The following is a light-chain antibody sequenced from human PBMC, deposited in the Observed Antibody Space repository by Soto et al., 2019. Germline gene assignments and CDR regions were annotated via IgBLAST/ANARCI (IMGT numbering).Light chain of an antibody. V-gene: IGKV1-39*01. CDR3: QLSHTTLT. Sequence: IQMTQSPSSLSASVGDRVTITCGASQSISSYLNWYQQKPGKARKLLIYAASSLQSGVPSRFTGSGSGTDFTLTISSLKPEDSATYYCQLSHTTLTFGQGTRLEIK. J-gene: IGKJ5*01. CDR2: AAS. CDR1: QSISSY.